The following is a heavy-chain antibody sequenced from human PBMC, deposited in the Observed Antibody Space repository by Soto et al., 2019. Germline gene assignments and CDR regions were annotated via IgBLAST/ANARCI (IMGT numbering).Heavy chain of an antibody. D-gene: IGHD1-26*01. V-gene: IGHV4-39*01. CDR1: GGSISSSSYY. CDR3: ARPNLSPGAPSPDYYFDY. Sequence: QLQLQESGPGLVKPSETLSLTCTVSGGSISSSSYYWGWIRQPAGKGLEWIGSIYYSGSTYYNPSLKSRVTISVDTSKNQFSLKLSSVTAADTAVYYCARPNLSPGAPSPDYYFDYWGQGTLVTVSS. J-gene: IGHJ4*02. CDR2: IYYSGST.